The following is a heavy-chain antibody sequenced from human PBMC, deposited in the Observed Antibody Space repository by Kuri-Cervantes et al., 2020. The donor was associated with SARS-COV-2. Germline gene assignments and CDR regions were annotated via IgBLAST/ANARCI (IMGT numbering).Heavy chain of an antibody. D-gene: IGHD6-19*01. CDR3: ARLPTVAGPQLPLDS. CDR2: LSAYNGKT. J-gene: IGHJ4*02. Sequence: ASVKVSCKASGYTFTSYGVSWVRQAPGQGLEWMGWLSAYNGKTEYANNFYGRVIMTTDTSTSTAYMELRSLTSDDTAVYYCARLPTVAGPQLPLDSWGQGTLVTVSS. V-gene: IGHV1-18*04. CDR1: GYTFTSYG.